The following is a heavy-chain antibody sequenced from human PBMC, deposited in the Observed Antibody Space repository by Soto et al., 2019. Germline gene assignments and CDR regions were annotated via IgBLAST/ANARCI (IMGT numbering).Heavy chain of an antibody. CDR1: GGSISSSDYY. J-gene: IGHJ5*02. D-gene: IGHD6-19*01. CDR2: IYYSGSA. CDR3: AREVSPNSRGWYTVLVRWFDP. Sequence: QVQLQESGPGLVKPSQTLSLTCTVSGGSISSSDYYWIWIRQHPGKGLEWIGYIYYSGSAYYNPYLKSRVTRSVDTAKNQFSLKVTSVTAADTAVEDCAREVSPNSRGWYTVLVRWFDPWGQGTLVTVSS. V-gene: IGHV4-31*03.